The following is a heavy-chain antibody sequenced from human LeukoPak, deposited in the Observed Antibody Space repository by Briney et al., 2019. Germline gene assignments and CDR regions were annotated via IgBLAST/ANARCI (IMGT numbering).Heavy chain of an antibody. Sequence: SETLSLTCTVSGGSISSSSYYWGWIRQPPGKGLEWIGSIYYSGSTYYIPSLKSRVTISVDTSKNQFSLKLSSVTAADTAVYYCAGSYGSGSLSPYWGQGTLVTVSS. V-gene: IGHV4-39*01. D-gene: IGHD3-10*01. CDR1: GGSISSSSYY. J-gene: IGHJ4*02. CDR2: IYYSGST. CDR3: AGSYGSGSLSPY.